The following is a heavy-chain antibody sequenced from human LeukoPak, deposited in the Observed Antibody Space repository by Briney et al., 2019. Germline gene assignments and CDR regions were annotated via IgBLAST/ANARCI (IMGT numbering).Heavy chain of an antibody. CDR1: GGSFSGYY. J-gene: IGHJ4*02. D-gene: IGHD3-3*01. Sequence: PSETLSLTCAVYGGSFSGYYWSWIRQPPGKGLEWIGEINHSGSTNYNPSLKSRVTISVDTSKNQFSLKLSSVTAADTAVYYCASTYDFWSGYYTETDYFDYWGQGTLVTVSS. CDR3: ASTYDFWSGYYTETDYFDY. CDR2: INHSGST. V-gene: IGHV4-34*01.